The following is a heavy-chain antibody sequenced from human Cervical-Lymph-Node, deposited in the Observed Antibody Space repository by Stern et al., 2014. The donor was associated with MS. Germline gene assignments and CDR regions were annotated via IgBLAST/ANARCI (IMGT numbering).Heavy chain of an antibody. V-gene: IGHV1-69*01. D-gene: IGHD4-17*01. CDR3: ASPLTATSVPFGYYGMDF. CDR1: GGTFSNYA. J-gene: IGHJ6*02. Sequence: VQLVQSGAEVKKPGSSVKVSCKASGGTFSNYATSWVRQAPGQGLEWMGGIDPIFGKTNYAQRFQGRVTITQDESRSTAYMEMSSLISEDTAVYFCASPLTATSVPFGYYGMDFWGQGTTVTVS. CDR2: IDPIFGKT.